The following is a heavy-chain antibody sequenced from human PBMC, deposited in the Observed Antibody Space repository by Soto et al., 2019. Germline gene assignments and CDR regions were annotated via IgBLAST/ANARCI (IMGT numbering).Heavy chain of an antibody. D-gene: IGHD2-15*01. CDR1: GGTFSSYA. V-gene: IGHV1-69*13. Sequence: SVKVSCKASGGTFSSYAISWVRQAPGQGLEWMGGIIPIFGTANYAQKFQGRVTITADESTSTAYMELSSLRSEDTAVYYCARGDIVVVVAAQGAYFKHWGQGTLVTVSS. CDR2: IIPIFGTA. CDR3: ARGDIVVVVAAQGAYFKH. J-gene: IGHJ1*01.